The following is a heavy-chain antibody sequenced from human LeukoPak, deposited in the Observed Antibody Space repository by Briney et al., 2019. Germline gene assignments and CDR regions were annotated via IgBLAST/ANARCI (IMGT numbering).Heavy chain of an antibody. CDR2: ISYDGSIR. Sequence: PGGSLRLSCAASGFTFSSYAMHWVRQAPGKGLDWVAVISYDGSIRYYADSVKGRFTISRDNSKNTLYLQMSGLRAEDTAVYYCARGYCSAGSCVGLDYWGQGTQVTVSS. CDR1: GFTFSSYA. V-gene: IGHV3-30-3*01. J-gene: IGHJ4*02. CDR3: ARGYCSAGSCVGLDY. D-gene: IGHD2-15*01.